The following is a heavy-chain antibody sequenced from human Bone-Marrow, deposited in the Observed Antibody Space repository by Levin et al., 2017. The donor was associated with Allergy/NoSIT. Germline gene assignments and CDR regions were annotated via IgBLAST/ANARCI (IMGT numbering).Heavy chain of an antibody. J-gene: IGHJ6*02. CDR3: ARERMKSNVGVKHYYYGMDV. V-gene: IGHV3-30-3*01. D-gene: IGHD1-26*01. Sequence: GGSLRLSCAASGFTFSHYAIHWVRQAPGKGLEWVAVISYDGYNTYYAESVKGRFTISRDNSKNTLYLEMNSLRAEDTAVYFCARERMKSNVGVKHYYYGMDVWGQGTTVTVSS. CDR2: ISYDGYNT. CDR1: GFTFSHYA.